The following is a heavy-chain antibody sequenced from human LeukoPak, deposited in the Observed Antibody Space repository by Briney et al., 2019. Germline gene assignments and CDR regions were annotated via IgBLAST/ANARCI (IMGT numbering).Heavy chain of an antibody. V-gene: IGHV1-69*05. J-gene: IGHJ4*02. CDR3: ATTNPTSYSSGRGFDY. D-gene: IGHD6-19*01. CDR2: IIPIFGTA. CDR1: GGTFSSYA. Sequence: GASVKVSCKASGGTFSSYAISWVRQAPGQGLEWMGGIIPIFGTANYAQKFQGRVTMTRDTSISTAYMELSRLRSDDTAVYYCATTNPTSYSSGRGFDYWGQGTLVTVSS.